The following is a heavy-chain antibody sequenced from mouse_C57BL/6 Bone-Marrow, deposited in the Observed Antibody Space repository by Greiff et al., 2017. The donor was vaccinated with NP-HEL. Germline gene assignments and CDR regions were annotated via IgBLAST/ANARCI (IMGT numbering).Heavy chain of an antibody. CDR2: INPSNGGT. V-gene: IGHV1-53*01. D-gene: IGHD2-3*01. CDR1: GYTFTSYW. J-gene: IGHJ3*01. Sequence: QVQLQQPGTELVKPGASVKLSCKASGYTFTSYWMHWVQQRPGQGLEWIGNINPSNGGTNYNEKFKSKATLTVDKSSSTAYMQLSSLTSEDSAVYYCAQGDLYDGYLAWFAYWGQGTLVTVSA. CDR3: AQGDLYDGYLAWFAY.